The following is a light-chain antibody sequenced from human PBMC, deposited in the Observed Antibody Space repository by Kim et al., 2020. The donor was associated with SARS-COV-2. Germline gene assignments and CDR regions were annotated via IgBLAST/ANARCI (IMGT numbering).Light chain of an antibody. V-gene: IGKV3-20*01. CDR3: QQYGSSPYT. Sequence: LVPGERATLSCKASQSVRSSLLAWYQQKPGQAPRLLIYEAFKRVAGIPDRFSGSGSGTDFTLTISRPKPEDFAMYYCQQYGSSPYTFGQGTKLEI. CDR1: QSVRSSL. CDR2: EAF. J-gene: IGKJ2*01.